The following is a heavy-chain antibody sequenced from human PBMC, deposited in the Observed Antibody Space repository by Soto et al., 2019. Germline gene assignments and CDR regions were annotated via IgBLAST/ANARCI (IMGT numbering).Heavy chain of an antibody. D-gene: IGHD5-18*01. Sequence: SETLSLTCAVYGGSFSGYYWSWIRQPPGKGLEWIGEINHSGSTNYNPSLKSRVTISVDTSKNQFSLKLSSVTAADTAVYYCARGRGYSYGHNWFDPWGQGTLVTV. CDR3: ARGRGYSYGHNWFDP. V-gene: IGHV4-34*01. CDR2: INHSGST. CDR1: GGSFSGYY. J-gene: IGHJ5*02.